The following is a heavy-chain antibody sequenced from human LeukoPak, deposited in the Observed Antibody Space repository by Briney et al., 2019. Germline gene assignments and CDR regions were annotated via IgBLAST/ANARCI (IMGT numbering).Heavy chain of an antibody. CDR3: ASGAYYGGNSVLGYFDY. CDR2: IIPTLGIA. D-gene: IGHD4-23*01. Sequence: SVKVSCKASGGTFSSYAISWVRQAPGQGLEWMGRIIPTLGIANYAQKFQGRVTITADKSTSTAYMELSSLRSEDTAVYYCASGAYYGGNSVLGYFDYWGQGTLVTVSS. J-gene: IGHJ4*02. CDR1: GGTFSSYA. V-gene: IGHV1-69*04.